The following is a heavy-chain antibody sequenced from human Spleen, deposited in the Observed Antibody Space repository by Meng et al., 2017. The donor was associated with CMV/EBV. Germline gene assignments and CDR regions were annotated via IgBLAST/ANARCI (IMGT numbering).Heavy chain of an antibody. J-gene: IGHJ6*02. CDR3: AKATVAVGYYYAMNV. CDR2: MSWNGGTI. V-gene: IGHV3-9*01. D-gene: IGHD4-23*01. Sequence: GGSLRLSCATSGFNFEDYAMYWVRQAPGKGPEWVSGMSWNGGTIDYADSVKGRFTISRDNAKNSLYLQMDSLRDEDTAVYYCAKATVAVGYYYAMNVRGQGTMVTVSS. CDR1: GFNFEDYA.